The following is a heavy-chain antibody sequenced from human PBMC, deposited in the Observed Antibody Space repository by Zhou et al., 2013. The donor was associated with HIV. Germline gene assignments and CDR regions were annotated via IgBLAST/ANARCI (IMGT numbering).Heavy chain of an antibody. CDR3: ARDIPILSVTTLDF. V-gene: IGHV1-18*01. CDR1: GYTFTSYG. Sequence: QVQLVQSGAEVKKPGASVKVSCKASGYTFTSYGISWVRQAPGQGLEWMGSINPNSGDTKYAERFQGRVTLSRDTSINTAYMELSRLRSDDTAVYYCARDIPILSVTTLDFWGQGTLVTVSS. CDR2: INPNSGDT. D-gene: IGHD4-4*01. J-gene: IGHJ4*02.